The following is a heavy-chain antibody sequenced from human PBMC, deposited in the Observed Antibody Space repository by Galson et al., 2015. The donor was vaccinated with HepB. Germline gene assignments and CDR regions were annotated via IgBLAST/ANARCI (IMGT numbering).Heavy chain of an antibody. CDR1: GFTFSSYG. CDR2: IWYDGSNK. Sequence: SLRLSCAASGFTFSSYGIHWVRQAPGKGLEWVAVIWYDGSNKYYADSVKGRFTISRDNSKNTVYLQMNSLRAEDTAMYYCARVPGDATIWYFDYWGQGTLVTVSS. V-gene: IGHV3-33*08. D-gene: IGHD5-24*01. CDR3: ARVPGDATIWYFDY. J-gene: IGHJ4*02.